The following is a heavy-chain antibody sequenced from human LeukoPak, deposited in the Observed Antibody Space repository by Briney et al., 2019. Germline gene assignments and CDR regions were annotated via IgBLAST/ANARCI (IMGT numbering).Heavy chain of an antibody. J-gene: IGHJ4*02. Sequence: SVKVSCKASGGTFSSYAISWVRQAPGQGLEWMGRIIPIFGTANYAQKFQGRVTITTDESTSTAYMELSSLRSEDTAVYYCARVGSYCSGSCRQYYFDYWGQGTLVTVSS. CDR1: GGTFSSYA. D-gene: IGHD2-15*01. CDR2: IIPIFGTA. CDR3: ARVGSYCSGSCRQYYFDY. V-gene: IGHV1-69*05.